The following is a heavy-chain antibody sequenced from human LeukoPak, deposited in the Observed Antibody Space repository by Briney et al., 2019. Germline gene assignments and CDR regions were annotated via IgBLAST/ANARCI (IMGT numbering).Heavy chain of an antibody. D-gene: IGHD1-26*01. V-gene: IGHV4-39*01. CDR3: ARQASPSGTYLLYAFDI. Sequence: SETLSLTCTVSGGSITSSNYYWAWIRQPPGKGLEWIGSVYYGGNTYYNLSLRSRLTISVDTSKIQFSLRLTSVTAADTAVYYCARQASPSGTYLLYAFDIWGQGTMVTVSA. J-gene: IGHJ3*02. CDR1: GGSITSSNYY. CDR2: VYYGGNT.